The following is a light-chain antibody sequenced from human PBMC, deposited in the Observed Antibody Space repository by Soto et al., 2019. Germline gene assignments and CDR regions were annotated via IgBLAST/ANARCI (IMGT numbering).Light chain of an antibody. Sequence: EIVMTQSPATLSVSPGERATLSCRASQSIGSNLAWYQQKPGQAPRLLIYDASTRATGIPDRFSGSGSGTDFTLTISRLEPEDFAVYYCQQYGSSPWTFGQGTKVDIK. V-gene: IGKV3-20*01. CDR3: QQYGSSPWT. CDR1: QSIGSN. CDR2: DAS. J-gene: IGKJ1*01.